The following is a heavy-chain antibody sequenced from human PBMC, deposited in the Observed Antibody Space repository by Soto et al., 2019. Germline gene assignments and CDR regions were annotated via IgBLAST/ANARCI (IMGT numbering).Heavy chain of an antibody. V-gene: IGHV3-30*18. J-gene: IGHJ6*02. D-gene: IGHD1-26*01. CDR1: GFVFSDYG. CDR3: AKEGPGGGRHFYYAMDV. Sequence: LRLSCAAPGFVFSDYGMHLVRQAPCKGLEWVALITNDGNNEYYRESVKGRFSISRGRSTNTVDLLMNSLRPEDTGVYYCAKEGPGGGRHFYYAMDVWGQGPTVTVSS. CDR2: ITNDGNNE.